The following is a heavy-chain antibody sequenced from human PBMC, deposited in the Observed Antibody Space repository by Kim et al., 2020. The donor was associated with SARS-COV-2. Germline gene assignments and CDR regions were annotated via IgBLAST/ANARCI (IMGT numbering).Heavy chain of an antibody. J-gene: IGHJ5*02. CDR3: ARDAQEGYSYGSNWFDP. CDR2: IIPIFGTA. CDR1: GGTFSSYA. Sequence: SVKVSCKASGGTFSSYAISWVRQAPGQGLEWMGGIIPIFGTANYAQKFQGRVTITADESTSTAYMELSSLRSEDTAVYYCARDAQEGYSYGSNWFDPWGQGTLVTVSS. D-gene: IGHD5-18*01. V-gene: IGHV1-69*13.